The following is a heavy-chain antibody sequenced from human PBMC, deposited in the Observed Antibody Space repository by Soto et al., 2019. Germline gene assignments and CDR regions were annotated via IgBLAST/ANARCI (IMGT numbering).Heavy chain of an antibody. CDR1: GFTFSSYE. V-gene: IGHV3-48*03. D-gene: IGHD4-17*01. CDR2: ISSSGSTV. Sequence: GGSLRLSCAASGFTFSSYEMNWVRQAPGKGLEWVSYISSSGSTVYYTDSVKGRFTISRDNAKNSLYLQLNSLRAEDTAVYYCARSADGHYNWFDPWGQGALVTVSS. CDR3: ARSADGHYNWFDP. J-gene: IGHJ5*02.